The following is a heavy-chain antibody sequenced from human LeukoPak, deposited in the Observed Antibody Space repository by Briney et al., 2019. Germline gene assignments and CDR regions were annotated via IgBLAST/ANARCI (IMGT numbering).Heavy chain of an antibody. CDR3: AKRGYCSSTSCYLGAFDI. J-gene: IGHJ3*02. CDR2: ISGSGGST. CDR1: GFTFSSYA. V-gene: IGHV3-23*01. Sequence: GGSLRLSCAASGFTFSSYAMSWVRQAPGKGLEWVSAISGSGGSTYYADSVKGRFTISRGNSKNTLYLQMDSLRAEDTAVYYCAKRGYCSSTSCYLGAFDIWGQGTMVTVSS. D-gene: IGHD2-2*01.